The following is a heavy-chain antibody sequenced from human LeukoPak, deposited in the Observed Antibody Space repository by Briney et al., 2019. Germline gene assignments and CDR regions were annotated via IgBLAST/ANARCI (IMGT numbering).Heavy chain of an antibody. CDR1: GFTFSSYG. CDR2: ISGSGGST. D-gene: IGHD6-19*01. CDR3: AKLRLYSSGWYYFDY. V-gene: IGHV3-23*01. J-gene: IGHJ4*02. Sequence: PGGSLRLSCAASGFTFSSYGMSWVRQAPGEGLEWVSAISGSGGSTYYADSVKGRFTISRDNSKNTLYLQMNSLRAEDTAVYYCAKLRLYSSGWYYFDYWGQGTLVTVSS.